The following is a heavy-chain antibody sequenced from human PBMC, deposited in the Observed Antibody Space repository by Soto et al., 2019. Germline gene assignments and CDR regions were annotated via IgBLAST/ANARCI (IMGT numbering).Heavy chain of an antibody. D-gene: IGHD4-4*01. Sequence: QVQLQESGPRLVKPSQTLSLTCTVSGASIRSGGYYWTWVRQHPGKGLAWIGYIFDNGNSETTPSLKSRVTISVDTSKNHFSLTLSSVTAADTAVYFCACGTTAAHFDYWGPGTLVTVSS. CDR1: GASIRSGGYY. V-gene: IGHV4-31*03. CDR2: IFDNGNS. J-gene: IGHJ4*02. CDR3: ACGTTAAHFDY.